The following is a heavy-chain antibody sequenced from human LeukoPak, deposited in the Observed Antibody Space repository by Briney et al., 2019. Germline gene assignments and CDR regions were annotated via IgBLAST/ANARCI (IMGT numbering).Heavy chain of an antibody. D-gene: IGHD4-23*01. V-gene: IGHV3-9*01. CDR3: AKDLWGLTSVASFDY. Sequence: PGGSLRPSCAASGFTFDDYAMHWVRQAPGKGLEWVSGISWNSGSIGYADSVKGRFTISRDNSKNTLYMQMNSLRAEDTAVYYCAKDLWGLTSVASFDYWGQGTLVTVSS. CDR1: GFTFDDYA. J-gene: IGHJ4*02. CDR2: ISWNSGSI.